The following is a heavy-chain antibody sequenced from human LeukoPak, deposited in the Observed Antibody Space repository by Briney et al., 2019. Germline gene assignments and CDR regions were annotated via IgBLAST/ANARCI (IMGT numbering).Heavy chain of an antibody. V-gene: IGHV3-9*01. J-gene: IGHJ4*02. CDR3: ARDLSAAAGTDY. CDR2: ISWNSGSI. Sequence: GGSLRLSCAASGFTFDDYAMHWVRQAPGKGLEWVSGISWNSGSIGYADSVKGRFTISRDNAKNSLYLQMNSLRAEDTALYYCARDLSAAAGTDYWGQGTLVTVSS. D-gene: IGHD6-13*01. CDR1: GFTFDDYA.